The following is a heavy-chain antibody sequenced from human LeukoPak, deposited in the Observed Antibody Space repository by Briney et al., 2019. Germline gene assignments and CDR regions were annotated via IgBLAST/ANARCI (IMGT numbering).Heavy chain of an antibody. CDR1: GGTFTIYA. D-gene: IGHD5-18*01. J-gene: IGHJ4*02. V-gene: IGHV1-69*01. Sequence: SVTLSFTASGGTFTIYAISWVRQAPGQGLELMGGIIPIFGTANYSQKFQGRVTITADESTSTAYMELSSLRSEDTAVYYCARSGYSYGYLYRLPFDYWGQGTLVTVSS. CDR2: IIPIFGTA. CDR3: ARSGYSYGYLYRLPFDY.